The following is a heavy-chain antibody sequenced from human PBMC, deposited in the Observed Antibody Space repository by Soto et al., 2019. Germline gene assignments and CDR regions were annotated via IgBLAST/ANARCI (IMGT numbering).Heavy chain of an antibody. Sequence: ASVKVSCKASGYTFSDYYIHWVRQAPGQGLEWMGWINPNSGGTKYAPKFQGGVTMTRDTSITTAYMELSRLRSGDTAVYYCARARANAKQEGVDFWGQGTLVSVCS. D-gene: IGHD3-16*01. V-gene: IGHV1-2*02. CDR3: ARARANAKQEGVDF. J-gene: IGHJ4*02. CDR2: INPNSGGT. CDR1: GYTFSDYY.